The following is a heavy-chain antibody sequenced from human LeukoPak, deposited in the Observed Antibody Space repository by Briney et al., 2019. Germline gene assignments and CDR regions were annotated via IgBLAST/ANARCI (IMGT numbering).Heavy chain of an antibody. CDR2: IYTTGTT. CDR3: ARQGYGASWYHLDY. Sequence: WGTLSLTCTVSGGSINSYFWGWVRQPAGKGLEWIGRIYTTGTTHFNPSLRSRLTMSVDTSENLFSLNLSSVTAADAAVYYCARQGYGASWYHLDYWGRGTLVTVSS. V-gene: IGHV4-4*07. D-gene: IGHD6-13*01. J-gene: IGHJ4*02. CDR1: GGSINSYF.